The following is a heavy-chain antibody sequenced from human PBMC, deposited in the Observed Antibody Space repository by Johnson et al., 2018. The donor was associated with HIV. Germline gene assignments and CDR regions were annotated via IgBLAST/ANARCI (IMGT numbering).Heavy chain of an antibody. CDR3: AKSGLFVLVVYAPDVFDV. D-gene: IGHD2-8*02. Sequence: QVQMVESGGGVVQPGRSPRLSCAASGFSFSSYAKHWVRHSPGKGLEWVAVISYDGSNEYYAESVKGRFTISRDNSKNTLHLQMNSLRAEDTAVYYCAKSGLFVLVVYAPDVFDVWGQGTMVTVSS. V-gene: IGHV3-30*18. J-gene: IGHJ3*01. CDR2: ISYDGSNE. CDR1: GFSFSSYA.